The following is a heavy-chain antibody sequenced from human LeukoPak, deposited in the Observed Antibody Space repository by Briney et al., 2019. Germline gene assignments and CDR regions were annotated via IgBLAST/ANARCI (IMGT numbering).Heavy chain of an antibody. D-gene: IGHD1-26*01. Sequence: SETLSLTCTVSGGSISSIYYYWNWIRQPPGKGLEWIGYMYPSGNAYYNPSLTSRVTISLDRSKNQFTLKLRSVTAADTAVYFCAREGGHSGTYSTAFDMWGQGTMVTVSS. J-gene: IGHJ3*02. CDR3: AREGGHSGTYSTAFDM. CDR1: GGSISSIYYY. V-gene: IGHV4-30-4*01. CDR2: MYPSGNA.